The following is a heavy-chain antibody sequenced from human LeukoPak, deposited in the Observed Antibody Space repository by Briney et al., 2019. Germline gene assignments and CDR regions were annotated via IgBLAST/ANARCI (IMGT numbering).Heavy chain of an antibody. CDR1: GFTFSSYS. CDR2: ISSSSSYI. V-gene: IGHV3-21*01. D-gene: IGHD5-24*01. CDR3: ARDGGRDGYKAGDY. Sequence: GGSLRLSCAASGFTFSSYSMNWVRQAPGKGLEWVSSISSSSSYIYYADSVKGRFTISRDNAKNSLYLQMNSLRAEDTAVYYCARDGGRDGYKAGDYWGQGTLVTVSS. J-gene: IGHJ4*02.